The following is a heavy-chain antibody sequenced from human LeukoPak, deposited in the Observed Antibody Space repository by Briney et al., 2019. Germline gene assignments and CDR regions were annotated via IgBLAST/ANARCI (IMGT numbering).Heavy chain of an antibody. CDR3: AKADTFENYFDS. CDR1: GFTFDDYG. CDR2: VSPDGSHV. V-gene: IGHV3-30*18. Sequence: GGSLRLSCAASGFTFDDYGMSWVRQAPGKGLEWVALVSPDGSHVNYADSVKGRFTISRDNSKNMMNLQMNSLTSDDTAVYFCAKADTFENYFDSWGQGTLVTVSS. D-gene: IGHD3-9*01. J-gene: IGHJ4*02.